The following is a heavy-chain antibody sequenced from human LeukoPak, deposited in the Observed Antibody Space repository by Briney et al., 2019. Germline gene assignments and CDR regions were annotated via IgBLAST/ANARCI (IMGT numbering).Heavy chain of an antibody. CDR2: INPNSGGT. CDR3: ARVSGIARSNYFDY. D-gene: IGHD6-13*01. Sequence: ASVKVSCKASGYTLTGFYIHWVRQAPGQGLEWMGWINPNSGGTNYAQKFQGRVTMTRDTSISTAYMELSRLRSDDTAVYYCARVSGIARSNYFDYWGQGTLVTVSS. CDR1: GYTLTGFY. V-gene: IGHV1-2*02. J-gene: IGHJ4*02.